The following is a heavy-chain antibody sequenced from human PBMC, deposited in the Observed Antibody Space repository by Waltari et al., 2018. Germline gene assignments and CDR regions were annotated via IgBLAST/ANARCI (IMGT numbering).Heavy chain of an antibody. Sequence: QVHLEESGPRLVKPSGTLSLTCAVSGASISASNWWTWVRQPPGKGLKYLGEVFYSGRTQYNPSLKNRVTISVDKSRNNFSLQLTSVTAADTAVYFCANINRAVLGAYNYWGQGILVSVSS. CDR3: ANINRAVLGAYNY. J-gene: IGHJ4*02. CDR2: VFYSGRT. CDR1: GASISASNW. D-gene: IGHD2-21*01. V-gene: IGHV4-4*02.